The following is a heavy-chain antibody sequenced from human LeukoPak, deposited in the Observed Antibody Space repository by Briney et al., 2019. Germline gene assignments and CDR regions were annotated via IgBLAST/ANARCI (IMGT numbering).Heavy chain of an antibody. CDR1: GGTFSSYA. J-gene: IGHJ3*02. Sequence: ASVKVSCKASGGTFSSYAISWVRQAPGQGLEWMGRIIPIFGTANYAQKFQGRVTVTTDESTSTAYMELSSLRSEDTAVYYCARAPGGVPDDAFDIWGQGTMVTVSS. CDR3: ARAPGGVPDDAFDI. CDR2: IIPIFGTA. D-gene: IGHD3-16*01. V-gene: IGHV1-69*05.